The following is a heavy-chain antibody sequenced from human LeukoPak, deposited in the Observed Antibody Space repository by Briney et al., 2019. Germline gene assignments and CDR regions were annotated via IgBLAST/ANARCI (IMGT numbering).Heavy chain of an antibody. V-gene: IGHV3-48*04. D-gene: IGHD2-2*01. Sequence: PGGSLRLSCAASGFTFSSYSMNWVRQAPGKGLEWVSYISSSSSTIYYADSVKGRFTISRDNAKNSLYLQMNSLRAEDTAVYYCARDYEDIVVVPAANYYYYYMDVWGKGTTVTVSS. CDR1: GFTFSSYS. J-gene: IGHJ6*03. CDR2: ISSSSSTI. CDR3: ARDYEDIVVVPAANYYYYYMDV.